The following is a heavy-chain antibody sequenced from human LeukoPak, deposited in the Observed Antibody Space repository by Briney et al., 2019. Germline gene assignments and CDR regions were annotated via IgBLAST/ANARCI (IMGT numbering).Heavy chain of an antibody. D-gene: IGHD2-15*01. V-gene: IGHV4-59*08. CDR3: ARRRGCSGGSCYGDTFDY. J-gene: IGHJ4*02. CDR1: GGSISSYY. Sequence: PSETLSLTCTVSGGSISSYYWSWIRQPPGKGLEFIGYISYSGSPYYNPSLKSRVTMSVDTSKNQFSLKLSSVTAADTAVYYCARRRGCSGGSCYGDTFDYWGQGTLVTVSS. CDR2: ISYSGSP.